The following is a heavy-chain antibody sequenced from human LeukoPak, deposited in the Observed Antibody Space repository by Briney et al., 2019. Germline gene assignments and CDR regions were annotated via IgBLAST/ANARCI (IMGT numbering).Heavy chain of an antibody. J-gene: IGHJ6*02. V-gene: IGHV1-2*04. CDR2: INPNSGGT. CDR3: ARDRDHSSGWYGRYYYYGMDV. D-gene: IGHD6-19*01. CDR1: GYTFTGYY. Sequence: GASVTVSCKASGYTFTGYYMHWVRQAPGQGLEWMGWINPNSGGTNYAQKFQGWVTMTRDTSISTAYMELSRLRSDDTAVYYCARDRDHSSGWYGRYYYYGMDVWGQGTMVTVSS.